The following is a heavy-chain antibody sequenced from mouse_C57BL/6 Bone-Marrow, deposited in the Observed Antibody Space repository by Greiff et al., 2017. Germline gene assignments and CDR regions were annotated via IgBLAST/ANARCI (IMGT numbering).Heavy chain of an antibody. V-gene: IGHV1-82*01. Sequence: VKLMESGPELVKPGASVKISCKASGYAFSSSWMNWVKQRPGKGLEWIGRIYPGDGDTNYNGKFKGKATLTADKSSSTAYMQLSSLTSEDSAVXFCARWCGYDAGCAYRGQGNLVTVSA. CDR2: IYPGDGDT. CDR3: ARWCGYDAGCAY. CDR1: GYAFSSSW. D-gene: IGHD2-2*01. J-gene: IGHJ3*01.